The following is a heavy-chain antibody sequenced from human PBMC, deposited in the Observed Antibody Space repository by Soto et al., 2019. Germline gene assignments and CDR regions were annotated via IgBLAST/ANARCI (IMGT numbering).Heavy chain of an antibody. CDR2: IYYSGST. D-gene: IGHD3-10*01. CDR1: GGSVNSGSYY. CDR3: ARDRGYGSGSYYIDY. Sequence: QVQLQESGPGLVKPSETLSLTCTVSGGSVNSGSYYWSWIRQSPGKGLEWIGYIYYSGSTKYNPSLKRRVTISVDTSRNQFSLKLTSVTAADTAVYYCARDRGYGSGSYYIDYWGQGTLVTVSS. V-gene: IGHV4-61*01. J-gene: IGHJ4*02.